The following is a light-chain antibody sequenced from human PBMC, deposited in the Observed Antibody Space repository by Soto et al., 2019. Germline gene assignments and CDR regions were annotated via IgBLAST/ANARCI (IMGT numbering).Light chain of an antibody. Sequence: QTLLTQPASLSASPGQSITISCIGTYSDIGGYKHVSWYQQHPGKAPKLIIYDASSRPSGISNRFSASKSANTASLTISGLQADDEADYYCSSYTSSTSLLIFGAGTKVTVL. CDR1: YSDIGGYKH. J-gene: IGLJ1*01. CDR3: SSYTSSTSLLI. V-gene: IGLV2-14*03. CDR2: DAS.